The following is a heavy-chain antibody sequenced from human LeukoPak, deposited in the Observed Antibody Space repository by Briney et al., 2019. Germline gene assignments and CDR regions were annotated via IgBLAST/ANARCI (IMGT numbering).Heavy chain of an antibody. CDR1: GGTFSSYA. Sequence: SVKVSCKASGGTFSSYAISWVRQAPGQGLEWMGRIIPIFGTANYAQKFQGRVTITTDESTSTACMELSSLRSEDTAVYYCARGRRHGDNERRYYFDYWGQGTLVTVSS. CDR2: IIPIFGTA. V-gene: IGHV1-69*05. CDR3: ARGRRHGDNERRYYFDY. J-gene: IGHJ4*02. D-gene: IGHD4-17*01.